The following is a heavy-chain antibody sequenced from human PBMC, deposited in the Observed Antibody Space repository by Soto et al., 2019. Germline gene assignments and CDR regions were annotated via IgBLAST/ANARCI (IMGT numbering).Heavy chain of an antibody. CDR3: ARSLLGDYYDSDGLDN. CDR1: GGPYSKYS. D-gene: IGHD3-22*01. Sequence: QVQLVQSGTEVKKPGSSVTVSCKASGGPYSKYSISWVRQAPGQGLEWMGRIIPIFDITNYAQKFQGRVTITADKSTSTVYMALSSLRSEDTAVYYCARSLLGDYYDSDGLDNWGQGTLVTVSS. J-gene: IGHJ4*02. CDR2: IIPIFDIT. V-gene: IGHV1-69*02.